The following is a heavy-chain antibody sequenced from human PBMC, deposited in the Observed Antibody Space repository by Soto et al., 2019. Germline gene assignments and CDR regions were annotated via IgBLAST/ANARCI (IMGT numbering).Heavy chain of an antibody. V-gene: IGHV4-39*01. Sequence: SETLSLTCTVSGCSISSSSYYWVWIRQPPVKGLEWIGSIYYSGYTYYKTSLKSRDTKSENTSKNQFSLKLGSVTAADTAVYYCARHNGPLYVGYYYDMDVWGQGTTVT. J-gene: IGHJ6*02. CDR2: IYYSGYT. CDR1: GCSISSSSYY. CDR3: ARHNGPLYVGYYYDMDV. D-gene: IGHD3-16*01.